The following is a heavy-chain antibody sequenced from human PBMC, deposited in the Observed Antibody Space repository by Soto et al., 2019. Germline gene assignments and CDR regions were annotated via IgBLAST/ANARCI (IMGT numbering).Heavy chain of an antibody. J-gene: IGHJ4*02. Sequence: EVQLLESGGGLVQPGGSLRLSCAASGFTFSSYAMTWVRQAPGKGLEWVSAISGSGNTSYYAASVKSRFTISRDSSKKMLYLQMNSLRPEDTAVYYCAKDRGRTWYEDYWGQGTLVTVSS. V-gene: IGHV3-23*01. CDR2: ISGSGNTS. CDR3: AKDRGRTWYEDY. CDR1: GFTFSSYA. D-gene: IGHD6-13*01.